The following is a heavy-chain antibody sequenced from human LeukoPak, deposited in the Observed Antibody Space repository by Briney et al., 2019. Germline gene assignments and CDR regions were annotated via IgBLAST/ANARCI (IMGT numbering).Heavy chain of an antibody. V-gene: IGHV1-2*02. Sequence: ASVKVSCKASGYTFTAHYLHWVRQAPGQGLEWMGWIDPNSGVTNSAQKFRGRVTVTRDTSISTAYMELSWLSSDDTAVYYCARGRYCSGGSCHDAFDIWGQGTMVTVSS. CDR2: IDPNSGVT. J-gene: IGHJ3*02. D-gene: IGHD2-15*01. CDR1: GYTFTAHY. CDR3: ARGRYCSGGSCHDAFDI.